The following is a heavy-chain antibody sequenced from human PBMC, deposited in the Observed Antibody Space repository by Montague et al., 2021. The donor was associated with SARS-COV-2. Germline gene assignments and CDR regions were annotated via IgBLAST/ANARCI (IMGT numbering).Heavy chain of an antibody. Sequence: TLSLTCTVSGGSISSGGYYWSWIRQHPGKGLEWIGYIYYSGSTYYXPSLKSRVTISVDTSKNQFSLKLSSVTAADTAVYYCAREPRVGQLLSIYYYGMDVWAKGPRSPSP. D-gene: IGHD2-2*01. CDR2: IYYSGST. V-gene: IGHV4-31*03. CDR1: GGSISSGGYY. CDR3: AREPRVGQLLSIYYYGMDV. J-gene: IGHJ6*02.